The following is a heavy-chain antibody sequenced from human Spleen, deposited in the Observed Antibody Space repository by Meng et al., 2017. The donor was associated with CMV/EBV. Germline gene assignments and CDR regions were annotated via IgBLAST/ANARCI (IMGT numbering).Heavy chain of an antibody. CDR1: GYTFTSYY. D-gene: IGHD2-15*01. V-gene: IGHV1-46*01. CDR3: SRDVGGGFCGENCSGDS. J-gene: IGHJ4*02. Sequence: ASVKVSCKASGYTFTSYYMHWVRQAPGQGLEWMGIINPSGGSTSYAQKFQGRVTMTSDTSTNTIYMELSSLRSEDTAIYYCSRDVGGGFCGENCSGDSWGQGTLVTVSS. CDR2: INPSGGST.